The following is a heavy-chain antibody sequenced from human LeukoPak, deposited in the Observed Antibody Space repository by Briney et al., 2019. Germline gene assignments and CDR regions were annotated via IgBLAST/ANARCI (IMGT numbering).Heavy chain of an antibody. CDR3: ARNYGGSSKYFDY. D-gene: IGHD4-23*01. CDR1: GYSFTGYY. Sequence: ASVKVSCKASGYSFTGYYIHWVRQAPGQGLEWMGWISPSSGGTNYAQRFQGRLTMTRDTSISTAYMELGSLTSYDTALYYCARNYGGSSKYFDYWGQGTLVTVSS. V-gene: IGHV1-2*02. J-gene: IGHJ4*02. CDR2: ISPSSGGT.